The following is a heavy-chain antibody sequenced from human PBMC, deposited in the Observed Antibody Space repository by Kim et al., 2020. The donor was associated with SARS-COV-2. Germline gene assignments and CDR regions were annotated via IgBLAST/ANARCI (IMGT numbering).Heavy chain of an antibody. D-gene: IGHD3-3*01. V-gene: IGHV3-49*02. J-gene: IGHJ6*02. CDR3: TRSITIFGVDPDV. Sequence: YAASEKGRFTISRDDSKSIAYLQMNSLKTEDTAVYYCTRSITIFGVDPDVWGQGTTVTVSS.